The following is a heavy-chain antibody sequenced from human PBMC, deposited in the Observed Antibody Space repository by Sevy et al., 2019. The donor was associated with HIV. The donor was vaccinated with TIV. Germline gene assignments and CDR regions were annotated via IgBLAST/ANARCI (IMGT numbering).Heavy chain of an antibody. CDR1: GGTFSSYA. V-gene: IGHV1-69*13. CDR2: IIPIFGTA. CDR3: ARDRLEASGYAKGNYYYYYGMDV. D-gene: IGHD5-12*01. Sequence: SVKVSCKASGGTFSSYAISWVRQAPGQGLEWMGGIIPIFGTANYAQKFQGRVTITADESTSTAYMELSSLRSEDTAVYYCARDRLEASGYAKGNYYYYYGMDVWGQGTTVTVSS. J-gene: IGHJ6*02.